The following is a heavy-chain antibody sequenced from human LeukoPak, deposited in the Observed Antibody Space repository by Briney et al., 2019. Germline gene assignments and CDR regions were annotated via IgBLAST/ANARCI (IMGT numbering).Heavy chain of an antibody. D-gene: IGHD7-27*01. CDR3: ARRNWGYYFDY. V-gene: IGHV4-39*01. CDR1: GGSIGSSSYY. CDR2: IYYSGST. J-gene: IGHJ4*02. Sequence: SETLSLTCTVSGGSIGSSSYYWGWIRQPPGKGLEWIGSIYYSGSTYYNPSLKSRVTISVDTSKNQFSLKLSSVTAADTAVYYCARRNWGYYFDYWGQGTLVPVSS.